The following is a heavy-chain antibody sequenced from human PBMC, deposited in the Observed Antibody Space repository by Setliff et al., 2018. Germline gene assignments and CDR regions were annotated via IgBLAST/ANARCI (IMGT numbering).Heavy chain of an antibody. Sequence: GGSLRLSCATSGFTFNTYWMHWVRQAPGKGLVWFSHINSDGSGTSYADSVKGRFTISRDNAKNSLYLQLTSLRAEDTAVYYCVREYSSGWYYFDYWGQGTLVTVSS. CDR1: GFTFNTYW. D-gene: IGHD6-19*01. CDR2: INSDGSGT. CDR3: VREYSSGWYYFDY. V-gene: IGHV3-74*01. J-gene: IGHJ4*02.